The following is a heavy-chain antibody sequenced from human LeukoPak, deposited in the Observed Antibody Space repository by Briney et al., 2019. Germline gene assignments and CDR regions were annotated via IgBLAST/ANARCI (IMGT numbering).Heavy chain of an antibody. CDR2: IWSDGRNR. CDR3: AKGFVVVVSATQSSWFDP. J-gene: IGHJ5*02. D-gene: IGHD2-15*01. CDR1: GFTFSNYD. Sequence: PGGSLRLSCAALGFTFSNYDMHWVRQAPGKGLEWVAFIWSDGRNRYYVDSVKGRFTISRDNSKNTLYLQMDSLRAEDTAVYYCAKGFVVVVSATQSSWFDPWGQGTLVTVSS. V-gene: IGHV3-30*02.